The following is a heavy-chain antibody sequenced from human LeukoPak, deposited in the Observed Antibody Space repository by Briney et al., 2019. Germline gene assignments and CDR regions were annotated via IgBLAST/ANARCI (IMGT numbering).Heavy chain of an antibody. CDR3: AKGGGEPLDY. D-gene: IGHD1-14*01. V-gene: IGHV3-30*02. Sequence: PGGSLRLSCAASGFTFSSYGMHWVRQAPGKGLEWVAFIRYDGTNKYYADSVKGRFTISRDNSKNTLYLQMNSLRAEDTAVYYCAKGGGEPLDYWGQGTLVTVSS. J-gene: IGHJ4*02. CDR2: IRYDGTNK. CDR1: GFTFSSYG.